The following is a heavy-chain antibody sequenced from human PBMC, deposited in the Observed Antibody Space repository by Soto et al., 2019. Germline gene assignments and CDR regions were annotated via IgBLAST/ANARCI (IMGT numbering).Heavy chain of an antibody. D-gene: IGHD5-12*01. CDR2: IFPGDSDT. Sequence: PGESLNISCKTSGYNFAGYWIGWVRQMPGKGLEWLGIIFPGDSDTKYSPSFQGQVIISADKSIRTAYLQWSSLKASDTAIYYCARQSGMDVWGQGTTVTVSS. V-gene: IGHV5-51*01. J-gene: IGHJ6*02. CDR3: ARQSGMDV. CDR1: GYNFAGYW.